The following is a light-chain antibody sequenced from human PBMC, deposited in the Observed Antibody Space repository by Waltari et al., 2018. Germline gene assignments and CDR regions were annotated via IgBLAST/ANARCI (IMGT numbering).Light chain of an antibody. CDR1: SGTIAFSF. CDR3: QSSDASSHLV. Sequence: NFILTQPHSVSESPGKTVTISCTRSSGTIAFSFVQWFQQRPGSAPTPVIYEDNLSPPEVPYRFSGSIDISSNSASLTISGLTTEDEADYYCQSSDASSHLVFGGGTKLTVL. CDR2: EDN. V-gene: IGLV6-57*04. J-gene: IGLJ3*02.